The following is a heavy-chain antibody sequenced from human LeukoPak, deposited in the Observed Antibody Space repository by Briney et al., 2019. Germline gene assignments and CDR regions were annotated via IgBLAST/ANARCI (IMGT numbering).Heavy chain of an antibody. CDR1: GGTFSSYA. D-gene: IGHD3-10*01. V-gene: IGHV1-69*05. CDR2: IIPIFGTA. CDR3: ASSYYGSGPTSD. Sequence: ASVKVSCXASGGTFSSYAISWVRQAPGQGLEWMGGIIPIFGTANYAQKFQGRVTITTDESTSTAYMELSSLRSEDTAVYYCASSYYGSGPTSDWGQGTLVTVSS. J-gene: IGHJ4*02.